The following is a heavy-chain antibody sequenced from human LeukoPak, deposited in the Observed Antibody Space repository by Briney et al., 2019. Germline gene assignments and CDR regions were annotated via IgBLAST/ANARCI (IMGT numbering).Heavy chain of an antibody. D-gene: IGHD3-3*01. J-gene: IGHJ5*02. CDR1: GYTFTGYY. CDR3: ARGRRITIFGVVVNAQLVGFDP. Sequence: ASVKVSCKASGYTFTGYYVHWVRLAPGQGLEWMGIINPSGGSASYAQKFQGRVTMTRDTSTSTVYMELSSLRSEDTAVYYCARGRRITIFGVVVNAQLVGFDPWGQGTLVTVSS. CDR2: INPSGGSA. V-gene: IGHV1-46*01.